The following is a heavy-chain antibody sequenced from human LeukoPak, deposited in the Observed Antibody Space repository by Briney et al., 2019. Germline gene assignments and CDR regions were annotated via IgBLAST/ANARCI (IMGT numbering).Heavy chain of an antibody. CDR2: IYYSGTT. V-gene: IGHV4-59*01. Sequence: SETLSLTCTVSGGSISSYYWSWIRQPPGKGLEWIGYIYYSGTTNYNSSLKSRVAISVDTSKNQFSPKLTSVTAADTAVYYCARDLTGETYYFDYWGQGTLVTVSS. CDR1: GGSISSYY. CDR3: ARDLTGETYYFDY. J-gene: IGHJ4*02. D-gene: IGHD1-1*01.